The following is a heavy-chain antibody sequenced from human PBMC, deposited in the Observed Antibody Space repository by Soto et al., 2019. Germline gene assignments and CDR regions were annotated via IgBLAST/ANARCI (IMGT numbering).Heavy chain of an antibody. V-gene: IGHV3-66*01. Sequence: ELQLVESGGGLVQPGGSLRLSCAASGFSVSINYVNWVRQAPGKGLEWVSVIYSGGTTHYADSVKGSFTISSDTSKNTLYLQMHSQRVEDTAVYDCAGNSTAGDFVDAFDVWGQGTMVTVSS. D-gene: IGHD4-17*01. J-gene: IGHJ3*01. CDR3: AGNSTAGDFVDAFDV. CDR1: GFSVSINY. CDR2: IYSGGTT.